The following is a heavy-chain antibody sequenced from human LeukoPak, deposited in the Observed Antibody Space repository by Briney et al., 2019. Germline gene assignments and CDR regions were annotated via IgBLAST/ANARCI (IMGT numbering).Heavy chain of an antibody. Sequence: SVKVSCKASGGDFNTHIISWVRQAPGQGLEWMGRIIPMRNLANYAHKFQGRVIITADKSRRTAYMEMSRLTSDDTAVYYCARGKYCSGGECYSVRTSYDGFDSWGQGTVVSVSS. CDR1: GGDFNTHI. D-gene: IGHD2-15*01. V-gene: IGHV1-69*02. CDR3: ARGKYCSGGECYSVRTSYDGFDS. CDR2: IIPMRNLA. J-gene: IGHJ5*01.